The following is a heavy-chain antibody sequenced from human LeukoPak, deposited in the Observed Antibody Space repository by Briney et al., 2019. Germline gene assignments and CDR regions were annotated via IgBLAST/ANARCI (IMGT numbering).Heavy chain of an antibody. CDR1: GFTVSSNY. V-gene: IGHV3-66*04. CDR3: ARQVRYFDWLSEPFDY. Sequence: PGGSLRLSCAASGFTVSSNYMSWVRQAPGKGLEWVSVIYSGGSTYYADSVKGRFTISRDNSKNTLYLQMNSLRAEDTAVYYCARQVRYFDWLSEPFDYWGQGTLVTVSS. J-gene: IGHJ4*02. CDR2: IYSGGST. D-gene: IGHD3-9*01.